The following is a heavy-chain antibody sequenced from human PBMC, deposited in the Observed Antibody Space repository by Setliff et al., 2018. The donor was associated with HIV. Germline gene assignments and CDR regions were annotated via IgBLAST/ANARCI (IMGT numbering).Heavy chain of an antibody. J-gene: IGHJ4*02. CDR2: IYNSASS. CDR3: ARHSPSDY. CDR1: GDSISTDY. V-gene: IGHV4-59*08. Sequence: SETLSLTCTVSGDSISTDYWTWIRQPPGKGLEWIGYIYNSASSSYNPSLNSRVTIAVDTSKNQFSLKLTSVTAADTAVYHCARHSPSDYWGQGTLVTVSS.